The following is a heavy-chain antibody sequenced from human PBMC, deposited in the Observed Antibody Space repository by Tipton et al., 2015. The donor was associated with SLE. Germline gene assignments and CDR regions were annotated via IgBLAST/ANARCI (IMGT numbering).Heavy chain of an antibody. CDR2: IYYSGST. CDR3: ARWAGPTVNFDY. CDR1: GGSISSYY. D-gene: IGHD4-11*01. V-gene: IGHV4-59*01. J-gene: IGHJ4*02. Sequence: TLSLTCTVSGGSISSYYWSWIRQPPGKGLEWIGYIYYSGSTNYNPSLKSRVTISVDTSKNQFSLKLSSVTAADTAVYYCARWAGPTVNFDYGAQGTLFTVSS.